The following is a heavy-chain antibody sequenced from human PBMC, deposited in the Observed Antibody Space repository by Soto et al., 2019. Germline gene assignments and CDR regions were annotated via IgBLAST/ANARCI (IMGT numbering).Heavy chain of an antibody. CDR3: ARDILSVGPRANDAFDV. CDR2: INPENGNT. Sequence: QVQLVQSGAEVRKPGASVNISCRASGFSFSDNLINWVRQAPGQSLEWMGWINPENGNTRDSQTFQGRVTISRHSSASIAYVEVSDLTSEDTAVDYCARDILSVGPRANDAFDVWGQGKMVTVSS. V-gene: IGHV1-3*01. J-gene: IGHJ3*01. D-gene: IGHD2-8*02. CDR1: GFSFSDNL.